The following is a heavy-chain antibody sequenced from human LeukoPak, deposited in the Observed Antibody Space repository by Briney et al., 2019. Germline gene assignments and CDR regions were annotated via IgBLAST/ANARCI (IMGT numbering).Heavy chain of an antibody. J-gene: IGHJ4*02. Sequence: GRSLRLSCTASGFTFGDYAMSWVRQAPGKGLEWVGFIRSKAYGGTTEYSASVKGRFTISRDDSTSIAYLQMNSLKTEDTAVYYCTREGSGWYYFDYWGQGTLVTVSS. CDR2: IRSKAYGGTT. D-gene: IGHD6-19*01. CDR1: GFTFGDYA. V-gene: IGHV3-49*04. CDR3: TREGSGWYYFDY.